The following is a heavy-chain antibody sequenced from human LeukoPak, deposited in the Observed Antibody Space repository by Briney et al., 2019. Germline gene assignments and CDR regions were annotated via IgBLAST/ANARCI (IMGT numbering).Heavy chain of an antibody. CDR1: GFTFSSYS. CDR3: ARVSYGDYEDY. D-gene: IGHD4-17*01. V-gene: IGHV3-74*01. CDR2: INSDGSST. Sequence: GGSLRLSCAASGFTFSSYSMNWVRQAPGKGLVWVSRINSDGSSTSYADSVKGRFTISRDNAKNTLYLQMNSLRAEDTAVYYCARVSYGDYEDYWGQGTLVTVSS. J-gene: IGHJ4*02.